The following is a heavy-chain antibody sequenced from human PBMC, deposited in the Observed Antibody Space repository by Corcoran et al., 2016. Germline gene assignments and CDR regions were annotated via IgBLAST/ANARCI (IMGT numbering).Heavy chain of an antibody. J-gene: IGHJ3*01. CDR1: GFAFSTYW. V-gene: IGHV3-74*03. CDR2: ITGDGSDT. Sequence: EVQLVESGGGLVQPGGSLRLSCAASGFAFSTYWMHWVRQVPGKGLMWVSRITGDGSDTTYADSVKGRFTISRDNAENTLYLQMDSLRAEDTAVYYCARGGGWSSGRFRALGFWGQGTMVTVSS. CDR3: ARGGGWSSGRFRALGF. D-gene: IGHD6-25*01.